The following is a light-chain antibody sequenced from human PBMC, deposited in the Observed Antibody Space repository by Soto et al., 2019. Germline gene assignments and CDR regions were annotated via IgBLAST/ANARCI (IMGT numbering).Light chain of an antibody. J-gene: IGLJ3*02. Sequence: QSVLTQPPSVSGSPGQSVTISCTWSRSNIGAGYDVHWYQQLPGTAPKLLIYGTNNRPSGVPDRFSGSKSGMSASLAITGLQAADEANYYCQSYDNSLSGSRVFGGGTKVTVL. CDR3: QSYDNSLSGSRV. CDR1: RSNIGAGYD. V-gene: IGLV1-40*01. CDR2: GTN.